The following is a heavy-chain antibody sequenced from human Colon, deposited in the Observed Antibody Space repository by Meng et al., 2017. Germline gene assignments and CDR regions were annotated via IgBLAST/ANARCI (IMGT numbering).Heavy chain of an antibody. CDR3: ARDHGTGLDH. J-gene: IGHJ4*02. D-gene: IGHD1-14*01. CDR2: ISSSGKII. CDR1: GFTFRDYY. Sequence: QVPVLESGGWLVKPGGSLPLAWAASGFTFRDYYITWSRQAPGKGLEWVSHISSSGKIIDYADSVKGRFTISRDNANNSLYLQMDSLTADDTAVYYCARDHGTGLDHWGQGALVTVSS. V-gene: IGHV3-11*01.